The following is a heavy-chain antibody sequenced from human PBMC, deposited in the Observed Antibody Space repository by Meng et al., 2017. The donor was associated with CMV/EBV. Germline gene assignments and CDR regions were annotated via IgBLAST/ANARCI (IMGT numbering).Heavy chain of an antibody. J-gene: IGHJ5*02. CDR3: ARVGLVYCSSTSCRSWFDP. CDR2: INPNSGGT. V-gene: IGHV1-2*02. CDR1: FTGYY. Sequence: FTGYYMHWVRQAPGQGLEWMGWINPNSGGTNYAQKFQGRVTMTRDTSISTAYMELSRLRSDDTAVYYCARVGLVYCSSTSCRSWFDPWGQGTLVTVSS. D-gene: IGHD2-2*01.